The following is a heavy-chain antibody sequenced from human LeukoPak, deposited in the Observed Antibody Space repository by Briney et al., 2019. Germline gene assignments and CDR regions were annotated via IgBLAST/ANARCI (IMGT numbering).Heavy chain of an antibody. CDR1: GGSISSSSYY. CDR2: IYYSGST. J-gene: IGHJ1*01. CDR3: ARVVFRSVSDYYDSSGQKRGYFQH. V-gene: IGHV4-39*07. Sequence: SETLSLTCTVSGGSISSSSYYWGWIRQPPGKGLEWIGSIYYSGSTNYNPSLKSRVTISVDTSKNQFSLKLSSVTAADTAVYYCARVVFRSVSDYYDSSGQKRGYFQHWGQGTLVTVSS. D-gene: IGHD3-22*01.